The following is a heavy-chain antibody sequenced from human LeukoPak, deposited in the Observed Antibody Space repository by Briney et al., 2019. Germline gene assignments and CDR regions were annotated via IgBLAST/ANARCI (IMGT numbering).Heavy chain of an antibody. V-gene: IGHV6-1*01. J-gene: IGHJ4*02. CDR3: ARGGRYSSSWHQLDLDY. CDR2: TYYRSKWYN. Sequence: SQTLSLTCAISGDSVSSNSAAWNWIRQSPSRGLEWLGRTYYRSKWYNDYAVSVKSRITINPDTSKNQFSLQLKSVTPEDTAVYYCARGGRYSSSWHQLDLDYWGQGTLVTVSS. CDR1: GDSVSSNSAA. D-gene: IGHD6-13*01.